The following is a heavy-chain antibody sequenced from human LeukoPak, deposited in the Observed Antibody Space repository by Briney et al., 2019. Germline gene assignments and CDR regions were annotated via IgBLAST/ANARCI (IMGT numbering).Heavy chain of an antibody. Sequence: GGSLRLSCAASGFNFSTYGMHWVRQAPGKGLEWVALISYDGSNKSYADSLKGRFTISRDNSKNTLYLQMNSLRAEDTAVYYCAILTVTTSFDYWGQGTLVTVSS. CDR2: ISYDGSNK. J-gene: IGHJ4*02. D-gene: IGHD4-17*01. CDR3: AILTVTTSFDY. CDR1: GFNFSTYG. V-gene: IGHV3-30*03.